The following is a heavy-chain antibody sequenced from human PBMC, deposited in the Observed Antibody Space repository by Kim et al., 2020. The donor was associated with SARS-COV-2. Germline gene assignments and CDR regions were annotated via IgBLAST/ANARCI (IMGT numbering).Heavy chain of an antibody. Sequence: GRFTISRDNSKNTLYLQMNSLRPEDTAVYYCASDAPVTSYYDSSGYYFDYWGQGTLVTVSS. V-gene: IGHV3-30*02. J-gene: IGHJ4*02. CDR3: ASDAPVTSYYDSSGYYFDY. D-gene: IGHD3-22*01.